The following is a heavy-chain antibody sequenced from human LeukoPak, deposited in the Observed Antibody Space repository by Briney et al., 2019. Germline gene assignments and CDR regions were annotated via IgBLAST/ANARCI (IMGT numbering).Heavy chain of an antibody. Sequence: PGGSLRLSCAASGSTFSSYAMSWVRQAPGKGLEWVSTITGSGDNTYYTDSVKGRFTFSRDNSKSTLYLQMNSLRAEDTAVYYCAKDPTPYVGASADWGQGTLVTVSS. D-gene: IGHD1-26*01. CDR3: AKDPTPYVGASAD. J-gene: IGHJ4*02. CDR1: GSTFSSYA. V-gene: IGHV3-23*01. CDR2: ITGSGDNT.